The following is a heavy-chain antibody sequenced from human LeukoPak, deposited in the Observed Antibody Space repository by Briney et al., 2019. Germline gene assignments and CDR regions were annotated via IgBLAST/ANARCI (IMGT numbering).Heavy chain of an antibody. V-gene: IGHV3-74*01. D-gene: IGHD4-23*01. Sequence: GGSLRLSCAASGFTFSSYWMHWVRHAPGKGLVWVSRINSDGSSTSYADSVKGRFTISRDNAKNTLYLQMNSLRAEDTAVYYCVRWLAEIDAFDTWGQGTMVTVSS. CDR2: INSDGSST. CDR1: GFTFSSYW. J-gene: IGHJ3*02. CDR3: VRWLAEIDAFDT.